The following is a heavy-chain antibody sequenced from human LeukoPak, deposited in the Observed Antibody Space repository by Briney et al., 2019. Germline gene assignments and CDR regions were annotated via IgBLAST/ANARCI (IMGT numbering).Heavy chain of an antibody. J-gene: IGHJ4*02. Sequence: GGSLRLSCAASGFTFSDEYMSWIRQAPGKGLEWVSYVSNSGSYTNYADSVKGRFAISRDNAKSSLYLQMNSVRAEDTAVYYCARSRGAGPGAHFDYWGQGTLVTVSS. CDR3: ARSRGAGPGAHFDY. D-gene: IGHD6-19*01. V-gene: IGHV3-11*03. CDR1: GFTFSDEY. CDR2: VSNSGSYT.